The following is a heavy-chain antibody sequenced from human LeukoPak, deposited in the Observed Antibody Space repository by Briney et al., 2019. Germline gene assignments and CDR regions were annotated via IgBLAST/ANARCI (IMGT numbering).Heavy chain of an antibody. J-gene: IGHJ4*02. CDR1: GGSISSYY. Sequence: SETLSLTCTVSGGSISSYYWNWIRQPPGKGLEWIGYISYSGSTNYNPSLSSRVTISVDTSKNQFSLNLSSVTAADTAVYSCARVQYTYASGYYFDFWGQGTLATVSS. CDR2: ISYSGST. V-gene: IGHV4-59*01. D-gene: IGHD5-18*01. CDR3: ARVQYTYASGYYFDF.